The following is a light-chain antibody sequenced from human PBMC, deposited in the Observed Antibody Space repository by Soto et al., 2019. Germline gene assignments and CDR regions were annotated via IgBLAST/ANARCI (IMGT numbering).Light chain of an antibody. V-gene: IGKV3-15*01. CDR2: GAS. Sequence: IVLTQSPGTLSLSPGETATLSCRASESLSPHSIAWYQQKPGQAPRLLIYGASTRATGIPARFSGSGSGTEFTLTISSLQSEDFAVYYCQQYNNWPQTFGGGTKVDIK. CDR1: ESLSPH. J-gene: IGKJ4*01. CDR3: QQYNNWPQT.